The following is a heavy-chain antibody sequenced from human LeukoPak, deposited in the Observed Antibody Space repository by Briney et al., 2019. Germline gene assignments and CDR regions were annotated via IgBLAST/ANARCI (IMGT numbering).Heavy chain of an antibody. D-gene: IGHD2-2*02. Sequence: ASVKVSCKASGYTFTGYYMHWVRQAPGQGLEWMGWINPNSGGTNYAQKFQGRVTMTRGTSISTAYMELSRLRSDDTAVYYCARVYCSSTSCYTKKPFDYWGQGTLVTVSS. J-gene: IGHJ4*02. V-gene: IGHV1-2*02. CDR2: INPNSGGT. CDR3: ARVYCSSTSCYTKKPFDY. CDR1: GYTFTGYY.